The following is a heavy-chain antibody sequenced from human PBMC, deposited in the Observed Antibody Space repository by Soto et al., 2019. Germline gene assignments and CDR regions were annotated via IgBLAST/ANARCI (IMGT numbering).Heavy chain of an antibody. CDR2: IYYSGST. J-gene: IGHJ4*02. Sequence: PSETLSLTCTVSGGSISSYYWIWIRQPPGKGLEWIGYIYYSGSTNYNPSLKSRVTISVDTSKNQFSLKLSSVTAADTAVYYCAGYGDYDDYWGQGTLVTLSS. CDR1: GGSISSYY. CDR3: AGYGDYDDY. V-gene: IGHV4-59*01. D-gene: IGHD4-17*01.